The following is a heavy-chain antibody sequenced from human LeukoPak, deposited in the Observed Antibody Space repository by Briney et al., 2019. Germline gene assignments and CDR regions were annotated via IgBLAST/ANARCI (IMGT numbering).Heavy chain of an antibody. V-gene: IGHV3-30*02. Sequence: GGSLRLSCAASGFTFSSYGMHWVRQAPGKGLEWVAFIRYDGSNKYYADSVKGRFTISRDNSKNTLYLQMNSLRAEDTAVYYCAKSQFPEYSSSGGFDYWGQGTLVTVSS. D-gene: IGHD6-6*01. CDR2: IRYDGSNK. CDR1: GFTFSSYG. J-gene: IGHJ4*02. CDR3: AKSQFPEYSSSGGFDY.